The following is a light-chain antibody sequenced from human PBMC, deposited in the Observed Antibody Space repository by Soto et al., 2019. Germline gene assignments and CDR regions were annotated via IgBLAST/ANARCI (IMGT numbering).Light chain of an antibody. J-gene: IGLJ2*01. CDR3: SSYAGSNNLV. V-gene: IGLV2-8*01. Sequence: QSALTQPPSASGSPGQSVTISCTGTSSDLGGYNFVSWYQQHPGKAPKLMIYEVSKRPSGVPDRFSGSKSGNTASLTVSGLQPEDEADYYCSSYAGSNNLVFGGGTKLTVL. CDR1: SSDLGGYNF. CDR2: EVS.